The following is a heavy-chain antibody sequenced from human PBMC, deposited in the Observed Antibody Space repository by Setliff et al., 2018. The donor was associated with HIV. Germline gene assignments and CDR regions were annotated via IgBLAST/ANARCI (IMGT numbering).Heavy chain of an antibody. J-gene: IGHJ4*02. V-gene: IGHV3-30*03. CDR2: VSYDAERK. CDR3: ARDSAAWVTELGILGY. D-gene: IGHD3-3*01. Sequence: GGSLRLSCEASGFTFRHYAMHWVRQAPGKGLEWVAVVSYDAERKYYADSVKGRFTISRDNPRNTVYLQMTGLRLDDTAVYYCARDSAAWVTELGILGYWGQGTLVTVTS. CDR1: GFTFRHYA.